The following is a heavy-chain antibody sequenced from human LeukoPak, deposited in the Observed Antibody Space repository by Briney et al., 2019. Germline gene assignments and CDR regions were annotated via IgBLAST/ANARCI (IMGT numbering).Heavy chain of an antibody. D-gene: IGHD4-23*01. CDR3: ARDSTVGAYFDY. CDR1: RFTFSSYS. Sequence: GGSLRLSCAASRFTFSSYSMNWVRQAPGKGLEWVSSISSSSSYIYYADSVKGRFTISRDNAKNSLYLQMNSLRAEDTAVYYCARDSTVGAYFDYWGQGTLVTVSS. CDR2: ISSSSSYI. J-gene: IGHJ4*02. V-gene: IGHV3-21*01.